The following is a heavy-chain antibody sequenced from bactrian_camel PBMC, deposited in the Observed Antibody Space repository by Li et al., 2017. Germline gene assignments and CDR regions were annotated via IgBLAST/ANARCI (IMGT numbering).Heavy chain of an antibody. CDR3: AADRGKCPLTYGGGWSTSGYDY. Sequence: VQLVESGGGLVQPGGSLRLSCAASGFTVTSRHMGWVRQAPGKGLEWVSAINEGGGSTYYADSVKGRFTISRDNAKKMLYLQMNSLKPDDTAMYYSAADRGKCPLTYGGGWSTSGYDYWGQGTQVTVS. D-gene: IGHD6*01. CDR1: GFTVTSRH. J-gene: IGHJ4*01. CDR2: INEGGGST. V-gene: IGHV3S40*01.